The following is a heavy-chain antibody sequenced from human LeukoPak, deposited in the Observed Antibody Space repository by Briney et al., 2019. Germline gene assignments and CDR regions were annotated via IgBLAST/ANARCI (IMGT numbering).Heavy chain of an antibody. CDR1: GFTFSSYA. V-gene: IGHV3-21*01. CDR2: ISRTSAYI. D-gene: IGHD2-2*01. Sequence: GESLRLSCAASGFTFSSYAMKWVRQAPGKGLEWVSAISRTSAYIYYSDSVKGRFTISRDNAKNSVYLQIGSLRAEDTAVYYCARDERRYCSDSSCYPGDYWGQGTLVTVSS. CDR3: ARDERRYCSDSSCYPGDY. J-gene: IGHJ4*02.